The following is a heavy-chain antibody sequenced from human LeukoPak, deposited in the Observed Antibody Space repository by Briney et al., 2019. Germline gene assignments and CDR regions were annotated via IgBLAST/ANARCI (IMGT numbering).Heavy chain of an antibody. J-gene: IGHJ1*01. V-gene: IGHV3-11*01. CDR3: ARDGHYDILTGYLQD. CDR1: GFTFSDYY. D-gene: IGHD3-9*01. Sequence: GGSLRLSCAASGFTFSDYYMSWIRQAPGKGLEWVSYITSSGTTIYYADSVKGRFTISRDNAKNSLYLQMNSLRAEDTAVYYCARDGHYDILTGYLQDWGQGTPVTVSS. CDR2: ITSSGTTI.